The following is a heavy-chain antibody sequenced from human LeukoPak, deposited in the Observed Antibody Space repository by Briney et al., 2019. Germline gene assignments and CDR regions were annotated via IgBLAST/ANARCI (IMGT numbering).Heavy chain of an antibody. CDR2: ISGSGGST. CDR1: GFTFSSYA. V-gene: IGHV3-23*01. D-gene: IGHD5-12*01. CDR3: ANDIVATRATPVNYFDY. J-gene: IGHJ4*02. Sequence: PGGSLRLSCAASGFTFSSYAMSWVRQAPGKGLEWVSAISGSGGSTYYADSVKGRFTISRDNSKNTLYLQMNSLRAEDTAVYYCANDIVATRATPVNYFDYWGLGTLVTVSS.